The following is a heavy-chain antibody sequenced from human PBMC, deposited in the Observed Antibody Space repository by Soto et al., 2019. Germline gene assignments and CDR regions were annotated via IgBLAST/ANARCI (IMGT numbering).Heavy chain of an antibody. CDR2: INPNSGGT. CDR1: GYTFTGYY. J-gene: IGHJ4*02. V-gene: IGHV1-2*04. CDR3: ARGGHCTNGVCLAY. D-gene: IGHD2-8*01. Sequence: ASVKVSCKASGYTFTGYYTHWVRQAPGQGLEWMGWINPNSGGTNYAQKFQGWVTMTRDTSISTAYMELSRLRSDDTAVYYCARGGHCTNGVCLAYWGQGTLVTVSS.